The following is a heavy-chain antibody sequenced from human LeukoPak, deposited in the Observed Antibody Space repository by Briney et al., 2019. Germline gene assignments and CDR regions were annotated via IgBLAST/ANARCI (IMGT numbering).Heavy chain of an antibody. CDR1: GFIFNNYA. J-gene: IGHJ4*02. Sequence: GGSLRLSCAGSGFIFNNYAMHWVRQPPGKGLEWVSGISWNSGSIDYADSVKGRFTISRDNAKNSPYPQMNSLRVEDTAFYYCAKDNRRHYTSGPNPDSLHWGQGALVTVSS. CDR2: ISWNSGSI. V-gene: IGHV3-9*01. CDR3: AKDNRRHYTSGPNPDSLH. D-gene: IGHD6-19*01.